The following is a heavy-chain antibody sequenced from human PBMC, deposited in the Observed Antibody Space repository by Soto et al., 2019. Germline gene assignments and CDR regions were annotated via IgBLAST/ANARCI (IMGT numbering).Heavy chain of an antibody. J-gene: IGHJ4*02. Sequence: QVQLVQSGAEVKKPGASVKVSCKASGYTFTSYDINWVRQATGQGLEWMGWMNPNSGNTGYAQKFQGRVTMTRNTSISTAYMELSRLRSEDTAVYYCARGGPGKSYDFWSGYLETCDYWGQGTLVTVSS. CDR2: MNPNSGNT. V-gene: IGHV1-8*01. CDR1: GYTFTSYD. D-gene: IGHD3-3*01. CDR3: ARGGPGKSYDFWSGYLETCDY.